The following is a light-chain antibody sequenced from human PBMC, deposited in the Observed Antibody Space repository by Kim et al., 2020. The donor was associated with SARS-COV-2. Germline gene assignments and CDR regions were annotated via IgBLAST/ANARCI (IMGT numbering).Light chain of an antibody. V-gene: IGKV3-15*01. CDR2: GAS. Sequence: EIVMTQSPATLSVSPGERATLSCRASQSVSSNLYWYQQKPGQAPRLLIYGASTRATGIPGRFSGSGSWTEFTLTISSLQSEDFAVYYSQQYSHGHLTLGGRTPVDIK. J-gene: IGKJ4*01. CDR3: QQYSHGHLT. CDR1: QSVSSN.